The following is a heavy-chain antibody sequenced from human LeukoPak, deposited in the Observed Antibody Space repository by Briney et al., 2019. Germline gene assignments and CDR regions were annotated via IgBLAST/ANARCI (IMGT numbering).Heavy chain of an antibody. D-gene: IGHD4-23*01. J-gene: IGHJ4*02. V-gene: IGHV3-53*01. Sequence: PGGSLRLSCAASGFSVSTNYMSWVRQAPGKGLEWVSIIYSDGSTYYADSVKGRFTISRDNSKNTLSLQMNSLRAADTAVYYCARDLATVATPYFDYWGQGALVTVSS. CDR1: GFSVSTNY. CDR2: IYSDGST. CDR3: ARDLATVATPYFDY.